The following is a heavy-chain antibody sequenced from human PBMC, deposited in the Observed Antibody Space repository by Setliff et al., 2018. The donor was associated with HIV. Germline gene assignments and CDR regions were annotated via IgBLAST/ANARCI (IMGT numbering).Heavy chain of an antibody. Sequence: GESLKISCQCSGFNFLAHWIGWVRQVPEKGLEWMGIVYPGDSDTRYNPSFEGQVTVSADKTITPAYLQLTSLKASDTAMYFCARLPYYVSGGVFDHWGKGTLVTVSS. D-gene: IGHD3-10*01. CDR3: ARLPYYVSGGVFDH. CDR1: GFNFLAHW. J-gene: IGHJ4*02. CDR2: VYPGDSDT. V-gene: IGHV5-51*01.